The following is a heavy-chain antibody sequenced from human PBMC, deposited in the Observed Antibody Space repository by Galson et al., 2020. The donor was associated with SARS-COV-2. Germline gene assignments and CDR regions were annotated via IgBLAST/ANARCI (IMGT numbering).Heavy chain of an antibody. CDR3: ASLGGSSWYFDY. J-gene: IGHJ4*02. CDR2: IKQDGSEK. D-gene: IGHD6-13*01. V-gene: IGHV3-7*01. CDR1: GFTFSSYW. Sequence: QLGESLKISCAASGFTFSSYWMSWVRQAPGKGLEWVANIKQDGSEKYYVDSVKGRFTISRDNAKNSLYLQMNSLRAEDTAVYYCASLGGSSWYFDYWGQGTLVTVSS.